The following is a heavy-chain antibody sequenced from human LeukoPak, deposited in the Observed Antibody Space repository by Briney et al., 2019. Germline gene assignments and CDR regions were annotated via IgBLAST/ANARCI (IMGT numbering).Heavy chain of an antibody. V-gene: IGHV1-8*03. CDR3: ARGYKGSRWFDP. D-gene: IGHD5-24*01. J-gene: IGHJ5*02. Sequence: ASVKVSCKASGYTFTSYDINWGRQATGQGLEWMGWMNPNSGNTGYAQKFQGRVTITRNTSISTAYMELSSLRSEDTAVYYCARGYKGSRWFDPWGQGTLVTVSS. CDR2: MNPNSGNT. CDR1: GYTFTSYD.